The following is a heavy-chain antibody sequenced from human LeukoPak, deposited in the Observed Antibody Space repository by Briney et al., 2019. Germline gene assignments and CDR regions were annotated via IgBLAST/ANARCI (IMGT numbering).Heavy chain of an antibody. D-gene: IGHD3-10*01. Sequence: SVTLSLTCTVSNGSISSDYWMWIRQPPGKGLEWIGYIYYSGSTKYNPSLESRATISLDTSRNQFSLKLTSMTAADTAVYYCARLTTRPGGIRPLIMDFWGQGTLVTVSS. CDR1: NGSISSDY. V-gene: IGHV4-59*01. J-gene: IGHJ4*02. CDR3: ARLTTRPGGIRPLIMDF. CDR2: IYYSGST.